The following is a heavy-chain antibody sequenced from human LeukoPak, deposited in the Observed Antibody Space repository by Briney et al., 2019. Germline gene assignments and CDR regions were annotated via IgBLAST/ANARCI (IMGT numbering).Heavy chain of an antibody. D-gene: IGHD3-10*01. CDR1: GGSISSGSYY. Sequence: SQTLSLTCTVSGGSISSGSYYWSWIRQPAGKGLEWIGRIYTSGSTNYNPSLKSRVTISVDTSKNQFSLKLSSVTAADTAVYYCARGLLWFGESGGYFDYWGQGTLVTVSS. J-gene: IGHJ4*02. V-gene: IGHV4-61*02. CDR3: ARGLLWFGESGGYFDY. CDR2: IYTSGST.